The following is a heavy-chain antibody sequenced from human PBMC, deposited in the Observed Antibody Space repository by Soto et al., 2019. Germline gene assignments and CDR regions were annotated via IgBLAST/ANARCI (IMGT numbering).Heavy chain of an antibody. CDR2: ISSSSSTI. Sequence: GGSLRLSCAASGFTFSSYSMNWVRQAPGKGLEWVSYISSSSSTIYYADSVKGRFTISRDNAKNPLYLQMNSLRAEDTAVYYCARGEGVVRYWSAYMDVWGKGTTVTVSS. D-gene: IGHD3-9*01. CDR3: ARGEGVVRYWSAYMDV. CDR1: GFTFSSYS. J-gene: IGHJ6*03. V-gene: IGHV3-48*01.